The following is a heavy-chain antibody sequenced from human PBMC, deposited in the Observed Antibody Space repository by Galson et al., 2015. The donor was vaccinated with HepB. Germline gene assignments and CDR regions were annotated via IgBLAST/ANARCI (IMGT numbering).Heavy chain of an antibody. CDR1: GFTFSSYA. V-gene: IGHV3-30*04. J-gene: IGHJ4*02. CDR3: ATATIDY. Sequence: SLRLSCAASGFTFSSYAMHWVRQAPGKGLEWVAVISYDGSNKYYADSVKGRFTISRDNSKNTLYLQMNSLRAEDTAVYYCATATIDYWGQGTLVTVSS. D-gene: IGHD5-12*01. CDR2: ISYDGSNK.